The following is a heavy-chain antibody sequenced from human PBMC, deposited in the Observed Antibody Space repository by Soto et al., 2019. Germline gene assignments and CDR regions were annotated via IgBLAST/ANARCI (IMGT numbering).Heavy chain of an antibody. CDR1: GYNFTRFG. D-gene: IGHD6-13*01. Sequence: QFQLVQSGAEVKKPGASVKVSCKASGYNFTRFGISWVRQAPGHGLEWMGWMGAHSGHTRQAQKVQGRPTMTTDASMNIAYIDLRSLTSDATALYYCGREWQQLAEEDYDQFGGGDVLGEGSAVIVSS. CDR2: MGAHSGHT. CDR3: GREWQQLAEEDYDQFGGGDV. J-gene: IGHJ6*04. V-gene: IGHV1-18*01.